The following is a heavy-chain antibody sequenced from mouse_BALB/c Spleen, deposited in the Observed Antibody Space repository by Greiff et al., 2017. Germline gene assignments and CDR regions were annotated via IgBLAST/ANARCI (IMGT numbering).Heavy chain of an antibody. Sequence: EVQLQQSGAELVKPGASVKLSCKASGFNIKDTYMHWVKQRPEQGLEWIGRIDPANGNTKYDPKFQGKATITADTSSNTAYLQLSSLTSEDTAVYYCARWSYYGNYDAMDYWGQGTSVTGSS. V-gene: IGHV14-3*02. J-gene: IGHJ4*01. CDR1: GFNIKDTY. CDR2: IDPANGNT. CDR3: ARWSYYGNYDAMDY. D-gene: IGHD2-1*01.